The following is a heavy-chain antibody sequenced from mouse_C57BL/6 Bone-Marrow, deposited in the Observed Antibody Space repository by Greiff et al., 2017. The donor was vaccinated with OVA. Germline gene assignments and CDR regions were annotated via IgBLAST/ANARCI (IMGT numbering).Heavy chain of an antibody. D-gene: IGHD1-1*01. J-gene: IGHJ1*03. V-gene: IGHV1-54*01. CDR1: GYAFTSYL. CDR2: INPGSGGT. Sequence: VKLQQSGAELVRPGTSVKVSCKASGYAFTSYLIEWVKQRPGQGLEWIGVINPGSGGTNYNEKFKGKATLTADKSSSTAYMQLSSLTSEDSAVYFCARATVVPYGYFDVWGTGTTVTVSS. CDR3: ARATVVPYGYFDV.